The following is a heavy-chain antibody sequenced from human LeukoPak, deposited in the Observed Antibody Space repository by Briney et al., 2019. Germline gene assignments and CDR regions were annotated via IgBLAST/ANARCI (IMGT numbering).Heavy chain of an antibody. V-gene: IGHV4-59*01. CDR2: IYYSGST. D-gene: IGHD4-23*01. CDR1: GGSISSYY. J-gene: IGHJ6*02. CDR3: ARVGGTNYYYYGMDV. Sequence: SETLSLTCTVSGGSISSYYWSWIRQPLGKGLEWIGYIYYSGSTNYNPSLKSRVTISVDTSKNQFSLKLSSVTAADTAVYYCARVGGTNYYYYGMDVWGQGTTVTVSS.